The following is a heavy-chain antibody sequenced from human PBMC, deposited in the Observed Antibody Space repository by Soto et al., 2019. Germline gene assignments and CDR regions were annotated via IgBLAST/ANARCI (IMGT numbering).Heavy chain of an antibody. CDR3: ARMSGTYYVPDY. J-gene: IGHJ4*02. CDR1: NASITSSGYY. D-gene: IGHD1-26*01. Sequence: QVQLQESGPRLVEASQTLSLTCTVSNASITSSGYYWSWFRQPPGKRLEWIGYIYHSGSTFYSPSLQSRLTMSVDTSKNQFSLTLRSVTAADTAVYHCARMSGTYYVPDYWGQGTLGTVSS. V-gene: IGHV4-31*03. CDR2: IYHSGST.